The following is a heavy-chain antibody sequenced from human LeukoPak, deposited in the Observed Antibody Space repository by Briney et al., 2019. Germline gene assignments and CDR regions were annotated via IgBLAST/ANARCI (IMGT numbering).Heavy chain of an antibody. CDR1: GFTFSSYW. CDR3: ARRGKMTPVTTGYGY. CDR2: IKQDGSEK. J-gene: IGHJ4*02. Sequence: GGSLRLSCAASGFTFSSYWMSWVRQAPGKGLEWVAHIKQDGSEKYYVDSVKGRFIISRDNAKNSLYLQMNSLRAEDTAVYYCARRGKMTPVTTGYGYWGQGTLVTVSS. D-gene: IGHD4-17*01. V-gene: IGHV3-7*01.